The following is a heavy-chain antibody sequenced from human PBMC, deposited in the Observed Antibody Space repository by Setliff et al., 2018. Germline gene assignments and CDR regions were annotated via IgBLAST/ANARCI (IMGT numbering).Heavy chain of an antibody. CDR1: GGSINNYH. D-gene: IGHD1-26*01. J-gene: IGHJ4*02. Sequence: SETLSLTCPVSGGSINNYHWNWIRQPPGKGLEWIGRIYASGSTEYNPSLGGRVTISVDTSRNQFSLQLSSVTSADTAIYYFTKGRVGLAARAGYWGQGTLVTVSS. CDR2: IYASGST. V-gene: IGHV4-4*08. CDR3: TKGRVGLAARAGY.